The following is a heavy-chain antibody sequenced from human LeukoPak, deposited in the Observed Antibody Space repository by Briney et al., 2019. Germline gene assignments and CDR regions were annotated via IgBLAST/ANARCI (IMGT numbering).Heavy chain of an antibody. Sequence: PSETLSLTCTVSGGSISRSSYNWAWIRQPPGKGLEWIGSIYYSGITYYNPSLKSRVAISIDTSKNQFSLRLNSVTAADTAVYYCAREEGTCFDLWGRGTLVTVSS. D-gene: IGHD1-1*01. CDR3: AREEGTCFDL. V-gene: IGHV4-39*07. J-gene: IGHJ2*01. CDR1: GGSISRSSYN. CDR2: IYYSGIT.